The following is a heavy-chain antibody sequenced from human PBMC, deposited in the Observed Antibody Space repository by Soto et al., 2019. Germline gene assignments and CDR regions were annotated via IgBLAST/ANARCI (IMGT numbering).Heavy chain of an antibody. J-gene: IGHJ4*02. CDR2: IYTSGST. V-gene: IGHV4-4*07. Sequence: QVQLQESGPGLVKPSETLSLTCTVSGGSISSYYWSWIRQPSGKGLEWIGRIYTSGSTNYYPSLKSRVPMAVDTSKNQFSLKLSSVTAAETAVYYCARAGCGGSCYSLYYFDYWGQGTLVTVSS. CDR1: GGSISSYY. D-gene: IGHD2-15*01. CDR3: ARAGCGGSCYSLYYFDY.